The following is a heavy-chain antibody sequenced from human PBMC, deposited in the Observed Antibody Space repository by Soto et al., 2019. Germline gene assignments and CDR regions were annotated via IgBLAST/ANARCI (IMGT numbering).Heavy chain of an antibody. Sequence: QLQLQESGPGLVKPSETLSLTCTVSGDSISSSSYYWGWIRQPPGKGLEWIWSIYYRGSTYYNPSLKSRVSHSVDPSKNQCSLKLSSVTAADTAVYYCARLVGWEQLAPDFDYWGQGTLVTVSS. D-gene: IGHD6-6*01. CDR1: GDSISSSSYY. CDR2: IYYRGST. J-gene: IGHJ4*02. V-gene: IGHV4-39*01. CDR3: ARLVGWEQLAPDFDY.